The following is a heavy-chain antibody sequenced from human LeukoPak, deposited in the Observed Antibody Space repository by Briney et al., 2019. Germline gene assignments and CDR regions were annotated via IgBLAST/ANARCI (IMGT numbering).Heavy chain of an antibody. CDR1: GGSISSYY. CDR3: ARQPVPTYYYYGMDV. J-gene: IGHJ6*02. V-gene: IGHV4-59*08. CDR2: IYYSGST. Sequence: SETLSLTCTVSGGSISSYYWSWIRQPPGKGLEWIGYIYYSGSTNYNPSLKSRVTISVDTSKNQFSLKLSSVTAADTAVYYCARQPVPTYYYYGMDVWGQGTTVTVSS. D-gene: IGHD6-19*01.